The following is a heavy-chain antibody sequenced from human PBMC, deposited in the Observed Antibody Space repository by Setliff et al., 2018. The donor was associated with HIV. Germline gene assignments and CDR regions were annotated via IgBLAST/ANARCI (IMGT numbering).Heavy chain of an antibody. V-gene: IGHV1-46*01. J-gene: IGHJ3*02. Sequence: GASVMVSCKASGYIFSTHYIHWVRQAPGQGLEWMGIINCASGRTVYTEKIKGRLAMARDMSRTTVYMELTSLRTEDTAVYYCARGGYSGEFLDAFDIWGQGTLVTVSS. D-gene: IGHD5-12*01. CDR3: ARGGYSGEFLDAFDI. CDR1: GYIFSTHY. CDR2: INCASGRT.